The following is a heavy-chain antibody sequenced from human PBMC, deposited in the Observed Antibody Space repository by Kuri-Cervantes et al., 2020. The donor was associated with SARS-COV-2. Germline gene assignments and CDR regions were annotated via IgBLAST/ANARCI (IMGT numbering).Heavy chain of an antibody. CDR2: IGGSGGST. J-gene: IGHJ4*02. CDR3: AKGDYKALDY. Sequence: GGSLRLSCAASGFTFSSYAMSWVRQAPGKGLEWVSAIGGSGGSTYCADSVKGRFTISRDNSKNTLYLQMNSLRAEDTAVYYCAKGDYKALDYWGQGTLVTVSS. V-gene: IGHV3-23*01. D-gene: IGHD4-11*01. CDR1: GFTFSSYA.